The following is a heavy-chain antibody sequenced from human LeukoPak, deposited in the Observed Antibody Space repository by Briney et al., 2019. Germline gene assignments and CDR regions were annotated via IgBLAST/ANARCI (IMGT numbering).Heavy chain of an antibody. Sequence: ASVKVSCKASVYTFTSYDINWVRQASGQGLEWMGLMNPNSGNTGYAQKFQGRLTMTRNTSISTAYMELSSLRSEDTAVYYCARAQGGSSWYYFDYWGQGTLVTVSS. CDR3: ARAQGGSSWYYFDY. D-gene: IGHD6-13*01. J-gene: IGHJ4*02. CDR2: MNPNSGNT. CDR1: VYTFTSYD. V-gene: IGHV1-8*01.